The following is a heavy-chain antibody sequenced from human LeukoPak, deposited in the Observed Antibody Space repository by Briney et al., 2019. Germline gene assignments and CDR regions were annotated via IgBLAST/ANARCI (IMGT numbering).Heavy chain of an antibody. D-gene: IGHD2-15*01. Sequence: GGSLRLSCAASGSIVRSNYMSWVRQAPGKGLEWVSVIYSGGSTYYADSVKGRFTISRDNSKNTLYLQMNSLRAEDTAVYYCARTDTRPRFGHWFDPWGQGTLVTVSS. J-gene: IGHJ5*02. CDR3: ARTDTRPRFGHWFDP. V-gene: IGHV3-53*01. CDR1: GSIVRSNY. CDR2: IYSGGST.